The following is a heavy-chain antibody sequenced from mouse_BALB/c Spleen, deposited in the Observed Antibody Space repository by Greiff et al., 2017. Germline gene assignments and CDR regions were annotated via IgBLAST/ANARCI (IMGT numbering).Heavy chain of an antibody. CDR3: ARDLNYGNYETY. D-gene: IGHD2-1*01. CDR1: GYSITSGYY. V-gene: IGHV3-6*02. J-gene: IGHJ3*01. Sequence: EVQLQESGPGLVKPSQSLSLTCSVTGYSITSGYYWNWIRQFPGNKLEWMGYISYDGSNNYNPSLKNRISITRDTSKNQFFLKLNSVTTEDTATYYCARDLNYGNYETYWGQGTLVTVSA. CDR2: ISYDGSN.